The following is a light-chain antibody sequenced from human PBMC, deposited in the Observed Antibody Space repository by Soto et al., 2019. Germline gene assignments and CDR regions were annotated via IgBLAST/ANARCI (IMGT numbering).Light chain of an antibody. J-gene: IGKJ2*01. CDR1: QSVSSN. Sequence: EMVMTQSPATLSVSPGERATLSSRASQSVSSNLAWYQQKPGQAPRLLIYGASTRATGIPARFSGSGSGTGFTLTISSLQSEDFALYYCQQYINWPPYTFGQGTKLEIK. CDR3: QQYINWPPYT. CDR2: GAS. V-gene: IGKV3-15*01.